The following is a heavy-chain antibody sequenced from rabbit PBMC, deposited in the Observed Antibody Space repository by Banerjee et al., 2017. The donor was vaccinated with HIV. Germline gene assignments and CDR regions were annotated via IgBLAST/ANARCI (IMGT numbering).Heavy chain of an antibody. CDR1: GFSFSSTYN. Sequence: QSLEESGGDLVKPGASLTLTCTASGFSFSSTYNMCWVRQAPGKGLEWIGCIYTGSSGSTGYASWVISRFTISKTSSTTVTLQMTSLTAADTATYFCARDSAGDGTAYFNLWGPGTLVTVS. CDR3: ARDSAGDGTAYFNL. J-gene: IGHJ4*01. D-gene: IGHD7-1*01. CDR2: IYTGSSGST. V-gene: IGHV1S40*01.